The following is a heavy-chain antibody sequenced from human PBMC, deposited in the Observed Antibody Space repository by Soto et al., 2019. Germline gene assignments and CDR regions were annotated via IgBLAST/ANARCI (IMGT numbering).Heavy chain of an antibody. CDR1: GGTFSSYA. CDR3: ARDVERFTTYYYDSSGYRWFDP. V-gene: IGHV1-69*13. J-gene: IGHJ5*02. D-gene: IGHD3-22*01. Sequence: SMKVSCKASGGTFSSYAISWVRQAPGQGLEWMGGIIPIFGTANYAQKFQGRVTITADESTSTAYMELSSLRSEDTAVYYCARDVERFTTYYYDSSGYRWFDPWGQGTLVTVSS. CDR2: IIPIFGTA.